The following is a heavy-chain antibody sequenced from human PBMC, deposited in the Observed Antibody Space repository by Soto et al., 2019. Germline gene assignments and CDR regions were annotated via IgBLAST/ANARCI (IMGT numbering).Heavy chain of an antibody. V-gene: IGHV4-59*08. CDR1: GGSIRSYY. Sequence: QVQLQESGPGLVKPSETLSLTCTVSGGSIRSYYWSWIRQPPGKGLEWIGYIYYSGSTNYNPSLKSRATISADTSKNQCSLQLSSVTAADSAVYDCASTYGSGSYSTCDFWGQGTLVTVSS. CDR2: IYYSGST. D-gene: IGHD3-10*01. CDR3: ASTYGSGSYSTCDF. J-gene: IGHJ4*02.